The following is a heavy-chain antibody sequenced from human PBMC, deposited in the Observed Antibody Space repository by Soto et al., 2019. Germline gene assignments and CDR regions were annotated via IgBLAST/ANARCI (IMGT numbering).Heavy chain of an antibody. D-gene: IGHD1-26*01. CDR2: TRNKANSYTT. CDR1: GFTFSDHY. Sequence: GGSLRLSCAASGFTFSDHYMDWVRQAPGKGLEWVGRTRNKANSYTTEYAASVKGTFTISRDDSKNSLYMQMNSLKTEDRAVYYCARGRSRIVGAYYFDFWGQGTLVTVSS. V-gene: IGHV3-72*01. CDR3: ARGRSRIVGAYYFDF. J-gene: IGHJ4*02.